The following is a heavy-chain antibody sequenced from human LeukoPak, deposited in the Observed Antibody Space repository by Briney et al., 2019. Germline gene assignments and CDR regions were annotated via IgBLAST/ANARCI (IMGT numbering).Heavy chain of an antibody. CDR3: ARRKTGQYYYDSSGYSFDY. J-gene: IGHJ4*02. D-gene: IGHD3-22*01. CDR2: IYYSGST. V-gene: IGHV4-39*01. CDR1: GGSISSSSYY. Sequence: SQTLSLTCTVSGGSISSSSYYWGWIRQPPGKGLEWIGSIYYSGSTYYNPSLKSRVTISVDTSKNQFSLKLSSVTAADTAVYYCARRKTGQYYYDSSGYSFDYWGQGTLVTVSS.